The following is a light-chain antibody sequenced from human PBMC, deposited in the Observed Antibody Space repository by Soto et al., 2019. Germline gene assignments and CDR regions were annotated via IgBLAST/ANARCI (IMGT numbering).Light chain of an antibody. J-gene: IGKJ1*01. CDR2: GAS. CDR3: QQYNNWPPA. Sequence: EIVVTQSPATLSVSPGERATLSCRASQSVSGNLAWYQQKPGQAPRLLIYGASTRATGIPARFSGSGSGTPLTITISSQQPEDFAVYYYQQYNNWPPAFDQGTTVEI. V-gene: IGKV3-15*01. CDR1: QSVSGN.